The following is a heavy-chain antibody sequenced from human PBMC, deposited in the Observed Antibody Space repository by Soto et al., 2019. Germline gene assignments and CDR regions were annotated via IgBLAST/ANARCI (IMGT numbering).Heavy chain of an antibody. CDR2: INGGSGNT. V-gene: IGHV1-58*02. D-gene: IGHD1-26*01. J-gene: IGHJ5*02. Sequence: GASVKVSCKASGNTVPYYAMHWVRQAPGQSLEWIGWINGGSGNTNYAQKFQERVTITRDMSTSTAYMELSSLRSEDTAVYYCAAVSGSGSYLNWFDPWGHGTLVTVS. CDR3: AAVSGSGSYLNWFDP. CDR1: GNTVPYYA.